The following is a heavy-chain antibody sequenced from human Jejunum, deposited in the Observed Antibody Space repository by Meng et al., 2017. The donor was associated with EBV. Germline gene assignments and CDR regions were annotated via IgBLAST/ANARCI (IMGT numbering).Heavy chain of an antibody. V-gene: IGHV4-61*01. CDR1: GGFVNSVNVD. Sequence: QRPTRGAGLVRPSESWSLSSTVSGGFVNSVNVDWSWIRQPPGKGLEWIGYIYYSGSTNYLPSLKSRVTISLDTSKNQFSLKLSSVTAADTAVYYCAGLRYSGYDRAFDYWGQGALVTVSS. CDR2: IYYSGST. J-gene: IGHJ4*02. D-gene: IGHD5-12*01. CDR3: AGLRYSGYDRAFDY.